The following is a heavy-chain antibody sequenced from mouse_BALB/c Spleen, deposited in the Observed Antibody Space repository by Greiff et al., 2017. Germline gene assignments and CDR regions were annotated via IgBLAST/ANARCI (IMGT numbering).Heavy chain of an antibody. V-gene: IGHV5-17*02. CDR2: ISSGSSTI. CDR1: GFTFSSFG. D-gene: IGHD1-2*01. J-gene: IGHJ1*01. CDR3: GRGGCRYWYFDV. Sequence: EVKLVESGGGLVQPGGSRKLSCAASGFTFSSFGMHWVRQAPEKGLEWVAYISSGSSTIYYADTVKGRFTISRDNPKNTLFLQMTSLRSEDTAMYYYGRGGCRYWYFDVWGAGTTVTVSS.